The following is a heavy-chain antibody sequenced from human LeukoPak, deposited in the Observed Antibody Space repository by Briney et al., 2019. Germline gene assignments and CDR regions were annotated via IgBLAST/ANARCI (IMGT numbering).Heavy chain of an antibody. D-gene: IGHD6-13*01. J-gene: IGHJ4*02. Sequence: PGGSLRLSCAASGFTFSSHWMNWVRQAPGKGLEWVANIKQDGSEKYYVDSVKGRFTISRDNAENSLYLQVNSLRVEDTAVYYCARGSAAGTGWGQGTLVTVSS. V-gene: IGHV3-7*04. CDR1: GFTFSSHW. CDR3: ARGSAAGTG. CDR2: IKQDGSEK.